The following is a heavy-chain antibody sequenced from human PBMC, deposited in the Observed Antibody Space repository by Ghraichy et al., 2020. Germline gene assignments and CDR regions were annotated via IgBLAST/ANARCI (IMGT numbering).Heavy chain of an antibody. CDR1: GFTFSSYS. CDR3: AAGIVGAQRRAFDI. Sequence: AGSLRLSCAASGFTFSSYSMNWVRQAPGKGLEWVSYISSSSSTIYYADSVKGRFTISRDNAKNSLYLQMNSLRDEDTAVYYCAAGIVGAQRRAFDIWGQGTMVTVSS. CDR2: ISSSSSTI. J-gene: IGHJ3*02. D-gene: IGHD1-26*01. V-gene: IGHV3-48*02.